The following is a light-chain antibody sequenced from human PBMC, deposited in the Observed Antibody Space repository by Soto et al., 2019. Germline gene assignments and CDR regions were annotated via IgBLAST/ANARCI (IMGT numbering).Light chain of an antibody. CDR3: HQANTFPFT. CDR1: RNSNTW. Sequence: DFQMTQSPSSVSASVGDRVTITCRASRNSNTWLAWYQQKPGKAPKLLIYAASTLQSGVPSRFSGSGSGTDFTLAISNLQPEDFATYCGHQANTFPFTFGGGTKVEIK. V-gene: IGKV1-12*02. J-gene: IGKJ4*01. CDR2: AAS.